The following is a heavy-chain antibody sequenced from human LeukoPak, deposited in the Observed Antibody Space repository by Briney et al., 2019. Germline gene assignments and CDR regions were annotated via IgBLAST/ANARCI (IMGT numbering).Heavy chain of an antibody. D-gene: IGHD1-26*01. CDR3: ARENLVGSSIDY. V-gene: IGHV3-74*01. J-gene: IGHJ4*02. CDR1: GFTFSSYW. CDR2: INTDGSST. Sequence: GGSLRLSCAASGFTFSSYWMHWVRQAPGKGLVWVSRINTDGSSTSYADSVKGRFTISRDNAKNTLYLQMNSLRAEDTAVYYCARENLVGSSIDYWGQGTLVTVSS.